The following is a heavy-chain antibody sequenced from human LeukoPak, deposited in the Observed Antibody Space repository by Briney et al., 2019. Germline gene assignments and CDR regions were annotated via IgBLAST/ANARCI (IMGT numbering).Heavy chain of an antibody. D-gene: IGHD6-25*01. V-gene: IGHV3-21*01. Sequence: GGSLRLSCAASGFTFSSYSMNWVRQAPGKGLEWVSSISTSSAYIYYADSVKGRFTISRDNAKNSLYLQMNSLRAEDTAVYYCARVKAASYYFDYWGQETLVTVSS. CDR3: ARVKAASYYFDY. CDR1: GFTFSSYS. CDR2: ISTSSAYI. J-gene: IGHJ4*02.